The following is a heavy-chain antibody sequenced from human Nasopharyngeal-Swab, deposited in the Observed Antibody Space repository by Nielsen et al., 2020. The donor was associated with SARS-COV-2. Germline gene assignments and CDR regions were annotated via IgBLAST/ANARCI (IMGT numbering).Heavy chain of an antibody. CDR3: ARGRLRRYYDYVWGSYRSDAFDI. Sequence: SARLYLTYASWGGSFSGYYWSWIRQPPGKGLEWIGEINHSGSTNYNPPLRIRVTISVDTSKNQFSLKLSSVTAADTAVYYCARGRLRRYYDYVWGSYRSDAFDIWGQGTMVTVSS. V-gene: IGHV4-34*01. CDR1: GGSFSGYY. D-gene: IGHD3-16*02. CDR2: INHSGST. J-gene: IGHJ3*02.